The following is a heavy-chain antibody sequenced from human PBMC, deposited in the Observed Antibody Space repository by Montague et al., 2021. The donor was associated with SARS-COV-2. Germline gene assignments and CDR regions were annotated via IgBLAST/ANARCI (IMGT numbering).Heavy chain of an antibody. CDR1: GVSVSNPYYH. CDR2: IDYGGSP. Sequence: SETLSLTCTVSGVSVSNPYYHWSWIRQPPGKGLEWIGYIDYGGSPNYSPSLYSRVTISLDTSKNQLSLRLTSATAADTAVYYCAAYRQEGSGSGYWGQGILVTVSS. D-gene: IGHD3-10*01. V-gene: IGHV4-61*01. J-gene: IGHJ4*02. CDR3: AAYRQEGSGSGY.